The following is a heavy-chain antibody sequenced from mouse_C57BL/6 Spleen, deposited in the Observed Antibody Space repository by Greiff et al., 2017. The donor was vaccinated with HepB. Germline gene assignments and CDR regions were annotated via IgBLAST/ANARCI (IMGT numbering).Heavy chain of an antibody. V-gene: IGHV1-18*01. J-gene: IGHJ3*01. CDR2: INPNNGGT. Sequence: VQLQQSGPELVKPGASVKIPCKASGYTFTDYNMDWVKQSHGKSLEWIGDINPNNGGTIYNQKFKGKATLTVDKSSSTAYMELRSLTSEDTAVYYCARWGLDYYGSSPFAYWGQGTLVTVSA. D-gene: IGHD1-1*01. CDR1: GYTFTDYN. CDR3: ARWGLDYYGSSPFAY.